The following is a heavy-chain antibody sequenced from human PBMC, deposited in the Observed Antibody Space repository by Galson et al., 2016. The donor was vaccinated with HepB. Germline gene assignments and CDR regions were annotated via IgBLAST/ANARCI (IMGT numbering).Heavy chain of an antibody. CDR3: ARRAVAGTGNLFDP. CDR1: GYTFTSYG. Sequence: SVKVSCKASGYTFTSYGTSWVRQVPRQGLEWMGWINAYNVNTNYAQKLQGRVTMTTDTSTSTAYMELRSLTSDDTAVYYCARRAVAGTGNLFDPWGQGTLVTVSS. V-gene: IGHV1-18*04. D-gene: IGHD6-19*01. J-gene: IGHJ5*02. CDR2: INAYNVNT.